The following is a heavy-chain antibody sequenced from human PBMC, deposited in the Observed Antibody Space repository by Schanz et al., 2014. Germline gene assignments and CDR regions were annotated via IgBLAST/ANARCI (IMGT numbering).Heavy chain of an antibody. D-gene: IGHD1-26*01. J-gene: IGHJ2*01. V-gene: IGHV3-30*03. CDR2: VGDTGTTK. Sequence: HVQLVESGGGVVQPGRSLRLSCAASGFSFDKYGMHWVRQAPGKGLEWVGVVGDTGTTKFYADSVKGRLTVSRDNSENTVYLEFHSLRSEDTALYYCAREAKWGQWYFDLWGRGSLVTVSS. CDR3: AREAKWGQWYFDL. CDR1: GFSFDKYG.